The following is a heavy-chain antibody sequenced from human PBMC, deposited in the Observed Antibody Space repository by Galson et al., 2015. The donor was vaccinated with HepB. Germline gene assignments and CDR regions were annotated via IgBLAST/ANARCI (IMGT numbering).Heavy chain of an antibody. CDR3: AKDTISITGTPPYFYGMDV. V-gene: IGHV3-30*02. CDR2: IWHDGSNK. D-gene: IGHD1-20*01. J-gene: IGHJ6*02. Sequence: SLRLSCAASGFTFSYYGMHWVRQAPGKGLEWVAFIWHDGSNKYYADSVKGRFTVSRDNSKNTLYLQMNSLRVEDTSLYYFAKDTISITGTPPYFYGMDVWGQGTTVTVSS. CDR1: GFTFSYYG.